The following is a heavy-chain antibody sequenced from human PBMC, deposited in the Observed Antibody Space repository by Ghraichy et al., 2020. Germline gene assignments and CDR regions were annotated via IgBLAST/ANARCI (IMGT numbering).Heavy chain of an antibody. D-gene: IGHD3-3*01. J-gene: IGHJ6*02. Sequence: SETPSLTCTVSGGSISSYYWSWIRQPAGKGLEWIGRIYTSGSTNYNPSLKSRVTMSVDTSKNQFSLKLSSVTAADTAVYYCAREAPEYYDFWSGYYVHYGMDVWGQGTTVTVSS. CDR2: IYTSGST. CDR3: AREAPEYYDFWSGYYVHYGMDV. CDR1: GGSISSYY. V-gene: IGHV4-4*07.